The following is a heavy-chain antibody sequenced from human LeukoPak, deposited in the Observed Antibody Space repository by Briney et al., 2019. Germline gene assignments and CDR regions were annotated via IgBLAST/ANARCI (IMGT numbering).Heavy chain of an antibody. D-gene: IGHD4-17*01. V-gene: IGHV3-23*01. CDR1: GFTFSSYA. J-gene: IGHJ4*02. CDR3: AKEVSRVTTFYFDY. Sequence: GGSLRPPCAASGFTFSSYAMNWVRQAPGKGLEWVSAISGSGAGTYYADSVKGRFTISRDNSKNTLYLQMNSLRAEDTAVYYCAKEVSRVTTFYFDYWGQGTLVTVSS. CDR2: ISGSGAGT.